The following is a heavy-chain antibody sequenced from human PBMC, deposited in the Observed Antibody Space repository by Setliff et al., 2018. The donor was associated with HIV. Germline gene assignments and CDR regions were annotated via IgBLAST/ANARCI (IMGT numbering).Heavy chain of an antibody. CDR1: GYSFSSYG. J-gene: IGHJ3*02. D-gene: IGHD1-20*01. Sequence: ASVMVSCKASGYSFSSYGIGWVRLAPGQGLEWMGWMSTDNGNTNYAQKVQGRVTMTTDTGTRTAYMGLRSLRSDDTAMYYCARMRGGHNIREGAFDIWGQGTMVTVSS. CDR2: MSTDNGNT. V-gene: IGHV1-18*01. CDR3: ARMRGGHNIREGAFDI.